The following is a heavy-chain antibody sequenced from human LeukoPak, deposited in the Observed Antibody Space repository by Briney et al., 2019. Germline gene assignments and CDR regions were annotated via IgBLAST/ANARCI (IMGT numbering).Heavy chain of an antibody. CDR3: ARGPITMVRGVIFNWFDP. J-gene: IGHJ5*02. D-gene: IGHD3-10*01. CDR1: GYTFTGYY. V-gene: IGHV1-2*06. CDR2: INPNSGGT. Sequence: ASVMVSCKASGYTFTGYYMHWVRQAPGQGLEWMGRINPNSGGTNYAQKFQGRVTMTRDTSISTAYMELSRLRSDDTAVYYCARGPITMVRGVIFNWFDPWGQGTLVTVSS.